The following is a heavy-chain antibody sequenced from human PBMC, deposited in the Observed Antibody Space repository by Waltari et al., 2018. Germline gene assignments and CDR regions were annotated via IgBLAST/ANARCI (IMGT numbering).Heavy chain of an antibody. CDR2: IYHSGST. CDR3: ARLGWELISRNWFDP. V-gene: IGHV4-38-2*01. Sequence: QVQLQESGPGLVKPSETLPLTCAVSGYSISSGYYWGWIRQPPGKGLEWIGSIYHSGSTYYNPSLKSRVTISVDTSKNQFSLKLSSVTAADTAVYYCARLGWELISRNWFDPWGQGTLVTVSS. CDR1: GYSISSGYY. D-gene: IGHD1-26*01. J-gene: IGHJ5*02.